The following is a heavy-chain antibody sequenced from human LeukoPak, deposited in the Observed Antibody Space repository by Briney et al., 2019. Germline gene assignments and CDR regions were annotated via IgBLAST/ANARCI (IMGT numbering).Heavy chain of an antibody. CDR2: ISWNSNRK. D-gene: IGHD2-15*01. J-gene: IGHJ6*02. CDR3: AKDLTDSLYYYGMDV. CDR1: GFTFDDYA. V-gene: IGHV3-9*01. Sequence: PGRSLRLSCAASGFTFDDYAIHWVRQAPGKGLEWVSGISWNSNRKDYADSVKGRFTISRDNAKNSLYLQMNSLTAEDTALYYCAKDLTDSLYYYGMDVWGQGTTVTVSS.